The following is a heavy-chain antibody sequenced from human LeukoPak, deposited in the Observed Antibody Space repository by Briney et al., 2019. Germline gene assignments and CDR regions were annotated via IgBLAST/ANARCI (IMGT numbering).Heavy chain of an antibody. Sequence: ASVKVSCKASGYTFTGYYMHWVRQAPGQGLELMGWINPNSGGTNYAQKFQGRVTLTRDTSISTAYMELSRLRSDDTAVYYCARDHCSSANCYEYHYYGMDGWGQGTTVTVSS. D-gene: IGHD2-2*01. CDR3: ARDHCSSANCYEYHYYGMDG. V-gene: IGHV1-2*02. CDR1: GYTFTGYY. CDR2: INPNSGGT. J-gene: IGHJ6*02.